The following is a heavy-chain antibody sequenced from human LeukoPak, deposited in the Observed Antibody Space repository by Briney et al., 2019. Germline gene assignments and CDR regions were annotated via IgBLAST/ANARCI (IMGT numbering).Heavy chain of an antibody. J-gene: IGHJ4*02. D-gene: IGHD3-22*01. Sequence: SETLSLTCTVSSGSIGSYYWSWIRQPAGKGLEWIGRIHNSGNTNYNPSLKSRVTMSVDTSKNRFSLKLTSVPAADTALYYCARDRSGAYYRDYFDYWGQGILVTVSS. V-gene: IGHV4-4*07. CDR3: ARDRSGAYYRDYFDY. CDR2: IHNSGNT. CDR1: SGSIGSYY.